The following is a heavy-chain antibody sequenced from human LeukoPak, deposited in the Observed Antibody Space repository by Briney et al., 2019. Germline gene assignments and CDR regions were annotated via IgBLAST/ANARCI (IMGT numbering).Heavy chain of an antibody. Sequence: KSGGSLRLSCAASGFTFRSYNINWVRQAPGKGLEWVASISSRSTYIYYADSVKGRFTISRDNAKNSLYLQVSSLRAEDTAVYYCARDGDAFDIWGQGTMVTVSS. CDR3: ARDGDAFDI. J-gene: IGHJ3*02. V-gene: IGHV3-21*01. CDR1: GFTFRSYN. CDR2: ISSRSTYI.